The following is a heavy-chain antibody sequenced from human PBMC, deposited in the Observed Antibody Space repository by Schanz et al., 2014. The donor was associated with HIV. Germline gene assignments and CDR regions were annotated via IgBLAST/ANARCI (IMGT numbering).Heavy chain of an antibody. J-gene: IGHJ4*02. CDR2: INHSGST. D-gene: IGHD3-22*01. Sequence: HVQLQQWGAGLLKPSETLSLTCAVYGGSFRGFYWSWIRQSPTKGLEWIGGINHSGSTNYNPSLQSRITISLDTSKTQFSLRLSPVTAADTAVYYCARDNDPYYYDNGGHYDRLFDYWGQGTLVTVSS. CDR3: ARDNDPYYYDNGGHYDRLFDY. CDR1: GGSFRGFY. V-gene: IGHV4-34*01.